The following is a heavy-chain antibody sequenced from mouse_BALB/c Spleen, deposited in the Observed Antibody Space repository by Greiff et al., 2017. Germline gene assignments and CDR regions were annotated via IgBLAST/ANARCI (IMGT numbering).Heavy chain of an antibody. Sequence: EVKVEESGGGLVKPGGSLKLSCAASGFTFSSYAMSWVRQSPEKRLEWVAEISSGGSYTYYPDTVTGRFTISRDNAKNTLYLEMRSLRSEDTAMYYCATTARNYIDYWGQGTTLTVSS. CDR2: ISSGGSYT. V-gene: IGHV5-9-4*01. J-gene: IGHJ2*01. CDR3: ATTARNYIDY. CDR1: GFTFSSYA. D-gene: IGHD1-2*01.